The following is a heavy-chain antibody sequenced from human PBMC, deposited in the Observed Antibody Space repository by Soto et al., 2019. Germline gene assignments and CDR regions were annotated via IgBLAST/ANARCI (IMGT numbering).Heavy chain of an antibody. Sequence: GGSLRLSCAASGFTFSSYSMNWVRQAPGKGLEWVSYISSSSSTIYYADSVKGRFTISRDNAKNSLYLQMNSLRDEDTAVYYCARGKGPSAYYGMDVWGQGTTVTVSS. CDR3: ARGKGPSAYYGMDV. V-gene: IGHV3-48*02. CDR2: ISSSSSTI. J-gene: IGHJ6*02. CDR1: GFTFSSYS.